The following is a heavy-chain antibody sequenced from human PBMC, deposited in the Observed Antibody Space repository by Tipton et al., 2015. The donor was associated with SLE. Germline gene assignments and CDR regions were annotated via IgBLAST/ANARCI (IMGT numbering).Heavy chain of an antibody. D-gene: IGHD3-10*01. Sequence: TLSLTCTVSGGSISSGTYYWSWIRQPAGKGLEWIGRIYTSGSTNYTPSLKSRVTISVDTSKNHFSLKLSSVTAADTAVYYCAREEEGFTMVRGVNYYYYHMDVWGKGTTVTVSS. V-gene: IGHV4-61*02. CDR2: IYTSGST. J-gene: IGHJ6*03. CDR3: AREEEGFTMVRGVNYYYYHMDV. CDR1: GGSISSGTYY.